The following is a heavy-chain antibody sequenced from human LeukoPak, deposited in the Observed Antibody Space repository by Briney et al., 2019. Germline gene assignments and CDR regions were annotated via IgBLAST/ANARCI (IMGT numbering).Heavy chain of an antibody. CDR2: ISAYNSNT. CDR3: ARRGRRVSFDY. J-gene: IGHJ4*02. V-gene: IGHV1-18*01. CDR1: GYTFTSYD. Sequence: ASVKVSCKASGYTFTSYDLSWVRQAPGQGLEWMGWISAYNSNTKYAQKLQGRVTMTTDTSTNTAYMELRSLRSDDTAMYYCARRGRRVSFDYWGQGTLVTVSS.